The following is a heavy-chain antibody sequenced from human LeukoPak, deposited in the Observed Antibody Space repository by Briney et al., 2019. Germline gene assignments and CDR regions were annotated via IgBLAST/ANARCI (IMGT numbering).Heavy chain of an antibody. J-gene: IGHJ3*01. V-gene: IGHV3-9*01. D-gene: IGHD4-23*01. Sequence: GGSLRLSCAASGFTFNNAWMNWVRQAPGKGLEWVSGISWHSANIDYADSVKGRFTISRDNAKNSLYLQMNSLRPEDTALYYCVRDSGSTTVLIDDAFDLWGQGTMVTVSS. CDR1: GFTFNNAW. CDR3: VRDSGSTTVLIDDAFDL. CDR2: ISWHSANI.